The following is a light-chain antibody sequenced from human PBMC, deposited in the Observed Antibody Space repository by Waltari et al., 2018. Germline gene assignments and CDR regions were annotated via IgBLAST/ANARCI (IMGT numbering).Light chain of an antibody. CDR2: EVN. Sequence: QSALTQPPSVSGSPGQSVTISCSGTGSDIGSYDRVSWYQQPPGTAPRLMIYEVNNRPSGVPDRFSGSNSGNTASLTISGLQAEDEADYYCSSYTTDTTQVFGTGTKVTVL. CDR1: GSDIGSYDR. CDR3: SSYTTDTTQV. J-gene: IGLJ1*01. V-gene: IGLV2-18*02.